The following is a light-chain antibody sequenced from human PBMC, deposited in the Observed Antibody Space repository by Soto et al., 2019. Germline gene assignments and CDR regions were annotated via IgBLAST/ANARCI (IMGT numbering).Light chain of an antibody. V-gene: IGLV1-44*01. CDR2: TNN. CDR3: ASWDDRLNGVV. CDR1: NSNIGDNT. J-gene: IGLJ2*01. Sequence: QSVLTQPPSASRTPGQRITISCSGSNSNIGDNTVNWFQQLPGAAPRLLISTNNQRPSGVPDRFSGSKSGTSGSLAISGLLSEDDADYYCASWDDRLNGVVFGGGTKVTVL.